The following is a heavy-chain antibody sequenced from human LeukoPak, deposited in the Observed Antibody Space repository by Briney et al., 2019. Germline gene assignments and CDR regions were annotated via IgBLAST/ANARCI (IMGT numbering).Heavy chain of an antibody. J-gene: IGHJ5*02. CDR1: GFTFDDYA. V-gene: IGHV3-43*02. CDR3: AKDTYYYDSSGYYSYNWFDP. D-gene: IGHD3-22*01. Sequence: GGSLRLSCAASGFTFDDYAMHWVRQAPGKGLEWVSLISGDGGSTYYADSVRGRFTISRDNSKNSLYLQMNSLRTEDTALYYCAKDTYYYDSSGYYSYNWFDPWGQGTLVTVSS. CDR2: ISGDGGST.